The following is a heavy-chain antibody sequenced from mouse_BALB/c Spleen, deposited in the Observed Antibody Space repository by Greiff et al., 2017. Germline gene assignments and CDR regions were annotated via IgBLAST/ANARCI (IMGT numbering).Heavy chain of an antibody. Sequence: EVKLMESGGGLVKPGGSLKLSCAASGFTFSSYAMSWVRQSPEKRLEWVAEISSGGSYTYYPDTVTGRFTISRDNAKNTLYLEMSSLRSEDTAMYYCARPQTGTGFAYWGQGTLVTVSA. V-gene: IGHV5-9-4*01. CDR2: ISSGGSYT. CDR3: ARPQTGTGFAY. D-gene: IGHD4-1*01. J-gene: IGHJ3*01. CDR1: GFTFSSYA.